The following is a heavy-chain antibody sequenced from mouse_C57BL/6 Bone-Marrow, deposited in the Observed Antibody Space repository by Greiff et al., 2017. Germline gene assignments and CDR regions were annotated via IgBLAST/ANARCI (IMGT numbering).Heavy chain of an antibody. V-gene: IGHV1-53*01. Sequence: QVQLQQSGTELVKPGASVKLSCKASGYTFTSYWMHWVKQRPGQGLEWIGNINPSNGGTNYNEKFKSKDTLTVDKSSSTAYMQLSSLTSEDSAVYYCARWLWLRPGVYFDYWGQGTTLTVSS. D-gene: IGHD2-2*01. CDR2: INPSNGGT. CDR3: ARWLWLRPGVYFDY. CDR1: GYTFTSYW. J-gene: IGHJ2*01.